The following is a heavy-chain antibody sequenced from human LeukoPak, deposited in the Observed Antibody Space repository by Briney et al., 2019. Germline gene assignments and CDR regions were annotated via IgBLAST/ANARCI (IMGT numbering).Heavy chain of an antibody. CDR1: GDSISSGDYY. D-gene: IGHD3-22*01. CDR3: ARGPYSYDSSGAFDV. CDR2: ISSSGST. Sequence: SSETLSLTCTVSGDSISSGDYYWSWIRQPAGKGLEWIGRISSSGSTNYNPSLKSRVTISVDTSKNQFSLKLSSVTAADTAVYFCARGPYSYDSSGAFDVWGQGTMVTVSS. V-gene: IGHV4-61*02. J-gene: IGHJ3*01.